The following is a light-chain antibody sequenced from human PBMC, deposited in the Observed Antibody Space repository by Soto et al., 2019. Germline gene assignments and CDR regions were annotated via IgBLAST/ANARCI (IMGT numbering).Light chain of an antibody. CDR2: AAS. Sequence: DIHMTQSPTSLSASVGDRVTITCRASQDIRNFVAWYQQKPGKAPKLLIYAASTLQSGVPSRFSGSGSGTDFTLTINSLQPEDVATYSCQKYRSVPVFGPGTKVEIK. J-gene: IGKJ3*01. CDR3: QKYRSVPV. V-gene: IGKV1-27*01. CDR1: QDIRNF.